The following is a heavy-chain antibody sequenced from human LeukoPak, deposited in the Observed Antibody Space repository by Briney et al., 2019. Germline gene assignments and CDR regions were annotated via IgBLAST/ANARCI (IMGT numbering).Heavy chain of an antibody. Sequence: GGSLRLSCAASGFTFSSYAMSWVRQAPGKGLEWVSAISGSGGSTYYADSVKGRFTISRDNSKNTLYLQMNSLRAEDTAVYYCAPRSSYSSGGYLDYWGQETLVTVSS. V-gene: IGHV3-23*01. J-gene: IGHJ4*02. D-gene: IGHD6-19*01. CDR1: GFTFSSYA. CDR3: APRSSYSSGGYLDY. CDR2: ISGSGGST.